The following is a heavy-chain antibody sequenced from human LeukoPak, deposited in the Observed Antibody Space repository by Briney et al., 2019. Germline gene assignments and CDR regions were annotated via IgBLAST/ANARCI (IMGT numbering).Heavy chain of an antibody. V-gene: IGHV4-61*02. CDR2: IYTSGST. J-gene: IGHJ4*02. Sequence: SQTLSLTCTVSGGSISSGSYYWSWIRQPAGKGLEWIGRIYTSGSTNYNPSLNSRVTISVDTSKNQFSLKLTSVTAADTALYYCAIRFGRLEAGGTPFDSWGQGTLVTVSS. CDR1: GGSISSGSYY. CDR3: AIRFGRLEAGGTPFDS. D-gene: IGHD6-13*01.